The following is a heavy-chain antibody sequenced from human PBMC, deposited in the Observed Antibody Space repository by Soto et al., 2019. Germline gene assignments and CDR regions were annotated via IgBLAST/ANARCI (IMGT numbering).Heavy chain of an antibody. V-gene: IGHV3-33*01. CDR2: IWYDGSNK. CDR1: GFTFSSYG. CDR3: AREPPKYDILTGIDY. Sequence: QVQLVESGGGVVQPGRSLRLSCAASGFTFSSYGMHWVRQAPGKGLEWVAVIWYDGSNKYYADSVKGRFTISRDNSKNTLYLQMNSLRAEDTAVYYCAREPPKYDILTGIDYWGQGTLVTVSS. D-gene: IGHD3-9*01. J-gene: IGHJ4*02.